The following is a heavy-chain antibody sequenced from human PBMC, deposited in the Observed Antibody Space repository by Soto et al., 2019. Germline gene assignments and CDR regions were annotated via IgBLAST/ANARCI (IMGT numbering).Heavy chain of an antibody. V-gene: IGHV4-39*01. CDR2: IYYSGST. J-gene: IGHJ3*02. CDR3: ASPKLVVPAAIDAFDI. CDR1: GGSISSSSYY. Sequence: QLQLQESGPGLVKPSETLSLTCTVSGGSISSSSYYWGWIRQPPGKGLEWIGSIYYSGSTYYNPSLKSRVTISVDTSKNQFSLKLSSVTAADTAVYYCASPKLVVPAAIDAFDIWGQGTMVTVSS. D-gene: IGHD2-2*01.